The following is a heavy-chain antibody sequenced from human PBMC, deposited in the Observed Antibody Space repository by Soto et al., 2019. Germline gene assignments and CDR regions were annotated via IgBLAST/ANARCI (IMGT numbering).Heavy chain of an antibody. CDR1: GFTFSSYS. D-gene: IGHD3-3*01. J-gene: IGHJ3*02. CDR3: ARGWYYDFWSGYYTTDDAFDI. V-gene: IGHV3-48*02. CDR2: ISSSSSTI. Sequence: GGSLRLSCAASGFTFSSYSMNWVRQAPGKGLEWVSYISSSSSTIYYADSVKGRFTISRDNAKNSLYLQTNSLRDEDTAVYYCARGWYYDFWSGYYTTDDAFDIWGQGTMVTVSS.